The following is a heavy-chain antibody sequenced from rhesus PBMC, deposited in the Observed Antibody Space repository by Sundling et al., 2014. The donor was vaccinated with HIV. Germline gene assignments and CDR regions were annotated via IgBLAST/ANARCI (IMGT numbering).Heavy chain of an antibody. CDR2: IIYSGST. CDR3: AKNAGSGYFYGLDS. CDR1: GGSFSGHY. Sequence: QLQESGPGVVKAAETLSLTCAVSGGSFSGHYWGWIRQAPGKGLEWIGYIIYSGSTRHNPSLKSRVTISRDTSKNQFSLKLSSVTAADTAVYYCAKNAGSGYFYGLDSWGQGVVVTVSS. V-gene: IGHV4-122*02. D-gene: IGHD4-29*01. J-gene: IGHJ6*01.